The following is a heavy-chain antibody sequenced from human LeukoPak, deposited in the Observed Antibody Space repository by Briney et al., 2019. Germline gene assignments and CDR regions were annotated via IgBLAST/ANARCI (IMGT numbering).Heavy chain of an antibody. CDR3: AKDQDRSGWYDDAFDI. Sequence: GGSLRLSCAASGFTVSSNYMSWVRQAPGKGLEWVSVIYSGGSTYYADSVKGRFTISRDNSKNTLYLQMNSLRAEDTAVYYCAKDQDRSGWYDDAFDIWGQGTMVTVSS. J-gene: IGHJ3*02. D-gene: IGHD6-19*01. CDR1: GFTVSSNY. CDR2: IYSGGST. V-gene: IGHV3-66*01.